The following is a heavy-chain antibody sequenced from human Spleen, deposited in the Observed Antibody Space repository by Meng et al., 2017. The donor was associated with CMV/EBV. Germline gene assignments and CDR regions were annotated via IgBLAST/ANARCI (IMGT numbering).Heavy chain of an antibody. V-gene: IGHV4-39*07. CDR1: GGSISSSSYY. CDR3: ASGDFQITIFGLVIMSGTFDI. CDR2: IYYSGST. D-gene: IGHD3-3*01. Sequence: SETLSLTCTVSGGSISSSSYYWGWIRQPPGKGLEWIGSIYYSGSTYYNPSLKSRVTISVDTSKNQFSLKLSSVTAADTAVYYCASGDFQITIFGLVIMSGTFDIWGRGTMVTVSS. J-gene: IGHJ3*02.